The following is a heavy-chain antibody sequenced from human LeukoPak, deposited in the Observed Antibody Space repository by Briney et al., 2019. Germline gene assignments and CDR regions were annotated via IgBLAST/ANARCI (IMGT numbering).Heavy chain of an antibody. CDR1: GYTFTSYD. CDR3: ATGLGNWYFDL. V-gene: IGHV1-46*03. CDR2: INPSGGST. Sequence: ASVKVSCKASGYTFTSYDMHWVRQAPGQGLEWMGIINPSGGSTSYAQKFQGRVTMTRDTSTSTVYMELSSLRSEDTAVYYCATGLGNWYFDLWGRGTLVTVSS. D-gene: IGHD1-14*01. J-gene: IGHJ2*01.